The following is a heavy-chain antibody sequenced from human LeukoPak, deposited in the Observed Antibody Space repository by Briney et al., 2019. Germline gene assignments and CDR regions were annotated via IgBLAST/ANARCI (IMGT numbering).Heavy chain of an antibody. J-gene: IGHJ4*02. CDR1: GYTFTSYD. CDR3: ARVGIAVAGIDY. D-gene: IGHD6-19*01. CDR2: MNPNSGNT. Sequence: GASVKVSCKASGYTFTSYDINWVRQATGQGLEWMGWMNPNSGNTGCAQKFQGRVTMTRNTSISTAYMELSSLRSEDTAVYYCARVGIAVAGIDYWGQGTLVTVSS. V-gene: IGHV1-8*01.